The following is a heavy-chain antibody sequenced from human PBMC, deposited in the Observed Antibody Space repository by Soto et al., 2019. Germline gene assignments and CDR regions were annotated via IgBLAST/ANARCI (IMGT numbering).Heavy chain of an antibody. Sequence: AAVKVPCKSSVYTFNRYYMYCVRPAPGQGLEWMGIINPSGGSTSYAQKFQGRVTMTRDTSTSTVYMELSSLRSEDTAVYYCARVTVNWNDGWFDPWGQGTRVT. CDR2: INPSGGST. J-gene: IGHJ5*02. CDR3: ARVTVNWNDGWFDP. CDR1: VYTFNRYY. D-gene: IGHD1-20*01. V-gene: IGHV1-46*02.